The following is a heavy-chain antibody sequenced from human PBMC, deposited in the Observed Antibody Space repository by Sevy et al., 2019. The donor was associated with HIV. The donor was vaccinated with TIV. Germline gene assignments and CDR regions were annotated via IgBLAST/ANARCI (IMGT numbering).Heavy chain of an antibody. V-gene: IGHV1-8*02. J-gene: IGHJ6*02. D-gene: IGHD2-2*03. CDR2: MSPKSGST. Sequence: ASVKVSCKASGDTFSTYDINWVRQAPGQGLEWMGWMSPKSGSTGFAQNFQGRLTMTRDTSINTAYMELSRLRFEDTAVYYWASGGGGDGWNNGYYYYGMDVWGQGTTVTVSS. CDR3: ASGGGGDGWNNGYYYYGMDV. CDR1: GDTFSTYD.